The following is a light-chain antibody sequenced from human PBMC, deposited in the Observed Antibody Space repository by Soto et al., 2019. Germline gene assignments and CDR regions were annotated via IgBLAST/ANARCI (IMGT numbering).Light chain of an antibody. Sequence: EMVLTQSPGTLSLSPGDEATLSFKASQAVTSKFLAWYQQKPGQPPRLLILGAYTRATGIEDRFSGSGSGTDFTLTIRRLEPEDFAVYYCEKYGDSLLTFGGGNTGDIK. J-gene: IGKJ4*01. CDR1: QAVTSKF. V-gene: IGKV3-20*01. CDR3: EKYGDSLLT. CDR2: GAY.